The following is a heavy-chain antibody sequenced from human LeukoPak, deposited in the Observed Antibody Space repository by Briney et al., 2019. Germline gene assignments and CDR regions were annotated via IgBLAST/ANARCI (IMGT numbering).Heavy chain of an antibody. D-gene: IGHD3-10*01. Sequence: SETLSLTCTVSGSSISSYYWSWIRQPAGKGLEWIGRIYTSGSTNYNPSLKSRVTISVDTSKNQFSLKLSSVTAADTAVYYCATLLTMVRGAVDVWSQGTLVTVSS. V-gene: IGHV4-4*07. CDR3: ATLLTMVRGAVDV. CDR1: GSSISSYY. CDR2: IYTSGST. J-gene: IGHJ4*02.